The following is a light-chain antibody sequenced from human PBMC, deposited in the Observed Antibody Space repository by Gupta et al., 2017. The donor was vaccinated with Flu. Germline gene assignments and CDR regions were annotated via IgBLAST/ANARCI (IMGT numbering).Light chain of an antibody. V-gene: IGLV3-10*01. CDR2: EDG. CDR1: ALPKKY. CDR3: YSTDSSGYQRV. J-gene: IGLJ2*01. Sequence: SYELTKPPSVSVSPGQTARITCSGDALPKKYAYWYQQKSGQAPVLVIYEDGKRPSGIPEGFSGSSSGTMATLTISGAQVEDEADYYCYSTDSSGYQRVFGGGTKLTVL.